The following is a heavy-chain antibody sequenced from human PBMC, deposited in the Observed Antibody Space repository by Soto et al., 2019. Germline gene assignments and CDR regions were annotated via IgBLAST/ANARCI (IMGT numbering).Heavy chain of an antibody. J-gene: IGHJ4*02. CDR2: ISGSGGTT. D-gene: IGHD3-10*01. CDR3: AKVHGSGNYHNFPDY. V-gene: IGHV3-23*01. Sequence: GGSLRLSCAASGFTFSSYAISWVRQAPGKGLEWVSLISGSGGTTYYADSVKGRFTISRDNSKNTLYLQMNSLRAEDTAVYYCAKVHGSGNYHNFPDYWGQGTLATVSS. CDR1: GFTFSSYA.